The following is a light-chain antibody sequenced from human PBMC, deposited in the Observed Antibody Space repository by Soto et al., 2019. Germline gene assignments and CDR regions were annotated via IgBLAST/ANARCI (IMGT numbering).Light chain of an antibody. CDR2: DTS. CDR3: QQRSNWPWT. J-gene: IGKJ1*01. V-gene: IGKV3D-20*02. CDR1: QSVGGSS. Sequence: ETVLTQSPGTLSLSPGERATVSCRASQSVGGSSLAWYQQRPGQAPRLLIYDTSNRATGIPARFSGSGSGTDFTLTISSLEPEDFAVYYGQQRSNWPWTFGQGT.